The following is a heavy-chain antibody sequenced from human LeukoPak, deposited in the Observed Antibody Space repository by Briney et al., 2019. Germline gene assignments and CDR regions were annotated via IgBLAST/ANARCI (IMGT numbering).Heavy chain of an antibody. CDR2: ISGSATYT. CDR3: ARESGQQRDGDAFDI. D-gene: IGHD6-13*01. J-gene: IGHJ3*02. V-gene: IGHV3-11*06. CDR1: GFTFSDYY. Sequence: PGGSLRLSCAASGFTFSDYYMSWIRQAPGKRLEWVSYISGSATYTSYADSVKGRFTISRDNAKNSLYLQMNSLRAEDTAVYYCARESGQQRDGDAFDIWGQGTMVTVSS.